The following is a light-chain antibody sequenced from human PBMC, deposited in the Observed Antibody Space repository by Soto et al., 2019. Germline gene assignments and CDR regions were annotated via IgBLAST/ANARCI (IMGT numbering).Light chain of an antibody. J-gene: IGKJ4*01. CDR1: HSVTSSY. CDR2: GAS. V-gene: IGKV3-20*01. Sequence: EIVLTQSPATLSLSPGEGATLSCRASHSVTSSYFAWYQQKPGQAPRLLIYGASSRATDIPDSFSGSGSGTDFTLIISRLETEDFAVYYCQQYGTSLITFGGGTMVEIK. CDR3: QQYGTSLIT.